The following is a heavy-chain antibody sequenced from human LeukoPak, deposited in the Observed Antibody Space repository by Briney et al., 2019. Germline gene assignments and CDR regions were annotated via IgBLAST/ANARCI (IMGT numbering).Heavy chain of an antibody. J-gene: IGHJ4*02. CDR1: GFTFNNYA. CDR3: ARDYADYVGYFFLDY. D-gene: IGHD4-17*01. Sequence: GGSLRLSCAASGFTFNNYAMNWVRQAPGKGLEWVSSISGGGETTYYADSAKGRFTISRDNSQNTLYLQLNSLRAEDTAVYYCARDYADYVGYFFLDYWGQGTLVTVSS. CDR2: ISGGGETT. V-gene: IGHV3-23*01.